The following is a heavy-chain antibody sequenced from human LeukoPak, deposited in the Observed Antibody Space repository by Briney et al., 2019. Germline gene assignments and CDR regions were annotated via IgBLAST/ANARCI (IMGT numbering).Heavy chain of an antibody. Sequence: PSETLSLTCTVSDYSISSGYYWGWLRQPPGKGLELIGSVYHSGSTYYNPSLKSRVTISIDTSKNQFSLKLTSVTAADTAVYYCARHGYCGGDCYLFDYWGQGTLVTVSS. V-gene: IGHV4-38-2*02. D-gene: IGHD2-21*01. CDR2: VYHSGST. J-gene: IGHJ4*02. CDR1: DYSISSGYY. CDR3: ARHGYCGGDCYLFDY.